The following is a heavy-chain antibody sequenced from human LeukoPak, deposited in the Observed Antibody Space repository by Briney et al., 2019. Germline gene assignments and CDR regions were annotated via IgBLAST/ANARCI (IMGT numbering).Heavy chain of an antibody. D-gene: IGHD7-27*01. CDR1: GFTFRTYG. J-gene: IGHJ2*01. V-gene: IGHV3-23*01. CDR3: ARELVSLGTGYFDL. CDR2: ITGSSTWT. Sequence: GGSLRLSCEASGFTFRTYGMTWVRQAPGKGLEWVSGITGSSTWTYYADSVRGRFSISRDNSKNTLHLQMDSLRAEDTAIYYCARELVSLGTGYFDLWGRGTLVTVSS.